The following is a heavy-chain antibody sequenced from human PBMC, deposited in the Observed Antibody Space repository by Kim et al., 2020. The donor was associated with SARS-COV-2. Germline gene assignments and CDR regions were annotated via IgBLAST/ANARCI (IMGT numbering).Heavy chain of an antibody. D-gene: IGHD3-10*01. CDR1: GGSISSYY. CDR3: ARDHEGSVTGNYYGMDV. J-gene: IGHJ6*02. V-gene: IGHV4-4*07. CDR2: IYTSGST. Sequence: SETLSLTCTVSGGSISSYYWSWIRQPAGKGLEWIGRIYTSGSTNYNPSLKSRVTMSVDTSKNQFSLKLSSVTAADTAVYYCARDHEGSVTGNYYGMDVWGQGTTVTVSS.